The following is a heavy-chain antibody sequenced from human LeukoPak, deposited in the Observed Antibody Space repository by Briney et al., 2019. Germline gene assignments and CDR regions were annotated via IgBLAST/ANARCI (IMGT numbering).Heavy chain of an antibody. D-gene: IGHD2-21*02. CDR2: IGSSSGRT. Sequence: PGASLRLSCAASGFTLSSYAMSWVRQAPGKGLEWVSDIGSSSGRTYYAKSVKGRFTISRDDSKDTLYLHMDSLRAEDTAVYYCAQQTRAPCYSHIDDGGHRSLVTLS. CDR3: AQQTRAPCYSHIDD. V-gene: IGHV3-23*01. J-gene: IGHJ4*01. CDR1: GFTLSSYA.